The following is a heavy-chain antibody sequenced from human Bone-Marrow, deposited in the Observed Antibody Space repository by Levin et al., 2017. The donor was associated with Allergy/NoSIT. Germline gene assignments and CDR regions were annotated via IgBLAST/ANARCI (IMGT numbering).Heavy chain of an antibody. V-gene: IGHV3-21*01. CDR2: ISRNSNYI. CDR1: GFIFDSHT. CDR3: ARDHEMFAAGTYYYYGMDV. Sequence: GESLKISCAASGFIFDSHTMTWVRQAPGKGLEWVSTISRNSNYIYYADSVKGRFTISRDNAKNSVYLQMNSLRLDDTAVYYCARDHEMFAAGTYYYYGMDVWGQGTTVTVSS. J-gene: IGHJ6*02. D-gene: IGHD1-1*01.